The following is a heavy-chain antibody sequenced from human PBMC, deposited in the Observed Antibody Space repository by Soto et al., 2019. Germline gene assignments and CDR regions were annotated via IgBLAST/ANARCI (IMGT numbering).Heavy chain of an antibody. J-gene: IGHJ4*02. Sequence: GGSLRLSCAASGFTFSSYSMNWVRQAPGKGLEWVSYISSSSSTIYYADSVKGRFTISRDNAKNSLYLQMNSLRAEDTAVYYCASSPRGYYGSGRPPDWGQGTLVTVSS. CDR2: ISSSSSTI. V-gene: IGHV3-48*01. CDR3: ASSPRGYYGSGRPPD. D-gene: IGHD3-10*01. CDR1: GFTFSSYS.